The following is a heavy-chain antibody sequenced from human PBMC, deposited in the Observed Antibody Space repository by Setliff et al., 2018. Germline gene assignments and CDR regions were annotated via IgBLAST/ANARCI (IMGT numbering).Heavy chain of an antibody. Sequence: GESLKISCKGSVYRFTTYWIGWVRQMPGKGLEWMGIVFSGDSDTRYSPSFQGQVTMSADKSINTAYLQWSSLRGEDTAVYYCARDNVILDDSRGIFYPWFDPWGQGTLVTVSS. D-gene: IGHD3-16*02. CDR1: VYRFTTYW. V-gene: IGHV5-51*01. CDR3: ARDNVILDDSRGIFYPWFDP. J-gene: IGHJ5*02. CDR2: VFSGDSDT.